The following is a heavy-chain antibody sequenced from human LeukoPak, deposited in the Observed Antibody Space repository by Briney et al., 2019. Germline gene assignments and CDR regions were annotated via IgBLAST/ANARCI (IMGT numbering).Heavy chain of an antibody. CDR3: ARVRLVGASAFDI. D-gene: IGHD1-26*01. J-gene: IGHJ3*02. CDR2: IYYSGST. V-gene: IGHV4-61*01. CDR1: GGSISSSSYY. Sequence: SETLSLACTVSGGSISSSSYYWSWIRQPPGKGLEWIGYIYYSGSTNYNPSLKSRVTISVDTSKNQFSLKLSSVTAADTAVYYCARVRLVGASAFDIWGQGTMVTVSS.